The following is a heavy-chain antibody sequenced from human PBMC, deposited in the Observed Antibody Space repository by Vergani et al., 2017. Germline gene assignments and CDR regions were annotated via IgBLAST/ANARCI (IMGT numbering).Heavy chain of an antibody. D-gene: IGHD3-22*01. CDR2: IYTSGST. J-gene: IGHJ3*02. Sequence: QVQLQESGPGLVKPSQTLSLPCTVSGGSISSGSSYWCWIRQPAGKGLEWIGRIYTSGSTNYNPSRKSRVTISGDTAKHQFPRKLSAVTAADTAVYYCARETSRITLIVVEPDAVDIWGQGTMVSVSS. V-gene: IGHV4-61*02. CDR1: GGSISSGSSY. CDR3: ARETSRITLIVVEPDAVDI.